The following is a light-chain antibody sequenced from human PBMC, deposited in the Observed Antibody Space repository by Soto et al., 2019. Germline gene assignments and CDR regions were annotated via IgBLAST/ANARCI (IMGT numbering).Light chain of an antibody. CDR2: EVS. Sequence: QSALAQPPSASGSPGQSVTISCTGTSRDVGGYNFVSWYQQHPGKAPKVMIYEVSKRPSGVPDRFSGSKSGNTASLTVSGLQADDEAAYYCSSFSGSNNVIFGGGTKLTVL. J-gene: IGLJ2*01. CDR3: SSFSGSNNVI. V-gene: IGLV2-8*01. CDR1: SRDVGGYNF.